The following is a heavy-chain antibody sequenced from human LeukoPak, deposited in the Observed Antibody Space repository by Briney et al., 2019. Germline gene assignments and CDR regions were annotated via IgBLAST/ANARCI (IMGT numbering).Heavy chain of an antibody. Sequence: SETLSHTCTVSGDSISTYYWSWIRQPPGKGLEWIGYIYYSGSTYYNPSLKSRVTISIDTSKNQFSLKLSSVTAADTAVYYCARTHYYDSSAVGDWGQGTLVTVSS. CDR3: ARTHYYDSSAVGD. D-gene: IGHD3-22*01. J-gene: IGHJ4*02. CDR1: GDSISTYY. CDR2: IYYSGST. V-gene: IGHV4-59*08.